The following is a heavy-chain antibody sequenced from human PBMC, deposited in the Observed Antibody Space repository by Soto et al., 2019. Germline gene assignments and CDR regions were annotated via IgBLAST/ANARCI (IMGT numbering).Heavy chain of an antibody. J-gene: IGHJ5*02. D-gene: IGHD3-10*01. Sequence: QVQLVQSGAEVKKPGSSVKVSCKASGGTFSSYAISWVRQAPGQGLEWMGGIIPIFGTANYAQKFQGRVTITADECTSTAYMELSSLRSEDTAVYYCARGVTMVRGASGYWFDPWGQGTLVTVSS. CDR1: GGTFSSYA. V-gene: IGHV1-69*01. CDR3: ARGVTMVRGASGYWFDP. CDR2: IIPIFGTA.